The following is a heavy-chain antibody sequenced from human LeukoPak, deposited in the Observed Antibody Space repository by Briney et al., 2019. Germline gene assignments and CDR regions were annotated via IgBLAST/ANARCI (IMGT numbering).Heavy chain of an antibody. Sequence: GGSLRLSCAASGFTFSSYAMSWVRQAPGKGLEWVSAISGSGGSTYYADSVKGRFTISRDNSKNTLYLQMNSLRAEDTAVYYCARDSILYYYDSSGFDYWGQGTLVTVSS. CDR2: ISGSGGST. CDR1: GFTFSSYA. V-gene: IGHV3-23*01. CDR3: ARDSILYYYDSSGFDY. J-gene: IGHJ4*02. D-gene: IGHD3-22*01.